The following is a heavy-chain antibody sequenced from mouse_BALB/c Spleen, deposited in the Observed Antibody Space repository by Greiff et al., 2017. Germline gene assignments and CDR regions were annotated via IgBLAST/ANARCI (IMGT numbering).Heavy chain of an antibody. CDR1: GYTFTSYW. J-gene: IGHJ2*01. Sequence: QVQLQQPGAELVKPGASVKLSCKASGYTFTSYWMHWVKQRPGQGLEWIGEINPSNGRTNYNEKFKSKATLTVDKSSSTAYMQLSSLTSEDSAVYYCARSLMITGYYFDYWGQGTTLTVSS. V-gene: IGHV1S81*02. CDR2: INPSNGRT. CDR3: ARSLMITGYYFDY. D-gene: IGHD2-4*01.